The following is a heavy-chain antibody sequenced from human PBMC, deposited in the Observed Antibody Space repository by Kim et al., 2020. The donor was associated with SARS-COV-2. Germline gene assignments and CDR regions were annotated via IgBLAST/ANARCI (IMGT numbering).Heavy chain of an antibody. CDR1: GFSLGDYV. D-gene: IGHD6-6*01. V-gene: IGHV3-49*03. CDR2: IRSKPFGGTR. J-gene: IGHJ4*02. CDR3: ARERIAALDY. Sequence: GRSLRLSCTASGFSLGDYVVNWFRQAPGKGLEWVGFIRSKPFGGTREYAASVEGRFTISRDDSKSVAYLQMNSLKTEDTAVYFCARERIAALDYWGQGTLVTVSS.